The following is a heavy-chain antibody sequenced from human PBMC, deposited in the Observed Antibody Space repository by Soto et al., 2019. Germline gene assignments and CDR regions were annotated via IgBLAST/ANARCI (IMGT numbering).Heavy chain of an antibody. Sequence: TLSLTCAVSGGSISSGGYSWSWIRQPPGKGLEWIGYIYHSGSTYYNPSLKSRVTISVDRSKNQFSLKLSSVTAADTAVYYCAIRTYYYDSSYGMDVWGQGTTVIVSS. CDR1: GGSISSGGYS. V-gene: IGHV4-30-2*01. CDR3: AIRTYYYDSSYGMDV. CDR2: IYHSGST. D-gene: IGHD3-22*01. J-gene: IGHJ6*02.